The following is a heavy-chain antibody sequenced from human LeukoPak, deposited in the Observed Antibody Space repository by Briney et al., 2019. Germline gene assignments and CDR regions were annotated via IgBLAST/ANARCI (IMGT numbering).Heavy chain of an antibody. V-gene: IGHV3-74*01. CDR3: ARGGIVGGTGPAFDI. D-gene: IGHD1-26*01. Sequence: GGSLRLSCAASRFTFSSYWMHWVRQAPGKGLVWVSRIKNDGSSTSYAGSVKGRFTISRDNAKNTLYLHMNSLRAEDTAVYYCARGGIVGGTGPAFDIWGQGTMVTVSS. J-gene: IGHJ3*02. CDR1: RFTFSSYW. CDR2: IKNDGSST.